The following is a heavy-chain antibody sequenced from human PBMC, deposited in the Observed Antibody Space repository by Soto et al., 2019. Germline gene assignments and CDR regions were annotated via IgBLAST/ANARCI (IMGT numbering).Heavy chain of an antibody. CDR3: ARDQGFGVVIPYYFDY. J-gene: IGHJ4*02. V-gene: IGHV3-7*01. CDR2: IKQDGSEK. CDR1: GFTFSSYW. Sequence: HPGGSLRLSCAASGFTFSSYWMSWVRQAPGKGLEWVANIKQDGSEKYYVDSVKGRFTISRDNAKNSLYLQMNSLRAEDTAVYYCARDQGFGVVIPYYFDYWGQGTLVTVSS. D-gene: IGHD3-3*01.